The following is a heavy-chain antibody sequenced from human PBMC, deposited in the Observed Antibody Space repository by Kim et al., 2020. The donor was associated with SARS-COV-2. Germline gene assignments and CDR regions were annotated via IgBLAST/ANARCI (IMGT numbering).Heavy chain of an antibody. J-gene: IGHJ4*02. V-gene: IGHV1-3*01. CDR2: GNGNT. D-gene: IGHD2-15*01. CDR3: ARTIRSCSGGSCYLNFDY. Sequence: GNGNTKYSQKFQGRVTITRDTSASTAYMELSSLRSEDTAVYYCARTIRSCSGGSCYLNFDYWGQGTLVTVSS.